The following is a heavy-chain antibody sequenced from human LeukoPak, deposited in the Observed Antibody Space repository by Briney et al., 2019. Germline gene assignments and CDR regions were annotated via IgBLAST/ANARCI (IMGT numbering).Heavy chain of an antibody. CDR2: ISGSGGDT. J-gene: IGHJ4*02. CDR1: GFTFSSCA. V-gene: IGHV3-23*01. D-gene: IGHD3-10*01. Sequence: GGSLRLSCAASGFTFSSCALSWVRQAPGKGLEWVSAISGSGGDTYYVDSVKGRFTISRDNSKNTLYLRMNSLRVEDAAVYYCAKDLGGEGGSGFPGYWGQGTLVTVSS. CDR3: AKDLGGEGGSGFPGY.